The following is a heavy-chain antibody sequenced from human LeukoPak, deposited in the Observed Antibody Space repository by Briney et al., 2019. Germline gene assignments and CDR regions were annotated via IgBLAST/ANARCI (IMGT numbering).Heavy chain of an antibody. D-gene: IGHD6-6*01. V-gene: IGHV3-48*01. J-gene: IGHJ4*02. CDR1: GFTFSSYE. CDR2: ISSSSSTI. Sequence: PGGSLRLSCAASGFTFSSYEMNWVRQAPGKGLEWVSYISSSSSTIYYADSVKGRFTISRDNAKNSLYLQMNSLRVEDTAVYYCARVNWEASSSLDYWGQGTLVTVSS. CDR3: ARVNWEASSSLDY.